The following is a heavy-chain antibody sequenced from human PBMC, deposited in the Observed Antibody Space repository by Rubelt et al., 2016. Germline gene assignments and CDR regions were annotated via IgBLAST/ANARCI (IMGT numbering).Heavy chain of an antibody. CDR1: GGSIRSYD. CDR2: IDYRGTT. Sequence: QVQLEESGPGLVKPSETLSLTCTVSGGSIRSYDWSWIRHPPGKGLEWIGYIDYRGTTNYHPSLRSRVTISVDMSKNQFSLMLTSVTAADTAVYYCVRDPFAHCGGDCYLDYWGQGTLVTVSS. V-gene: IGHV4-59*01. D-gene: IGHD2-21*01. CDR3: VRDPFAHCGGDCYLDY. J-gene: IGHJ4*02.